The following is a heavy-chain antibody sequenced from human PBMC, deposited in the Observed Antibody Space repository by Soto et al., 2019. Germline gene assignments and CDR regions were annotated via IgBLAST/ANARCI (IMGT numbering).Heavy chain of an antibody. Sequence: GESLKISCKGSGYSSTSYWISWVRQMPGKGLEWMGRIDPSDSYTNYSPSFQGHVTISADKSISTAYLQWSSLKASDTAMYYCARQSSVYSYGFYYYYGMDVWGQGTTVTVSS. D-gene: IGHD5-18*01. J-gene: IGHJ6*02. CDR1: GYSSTSYW. CDR3: ARQSSVYSYGFYYYYGMDV. V-gene: IGHV5-10-1*01. CDR2: IDPSDSYT.